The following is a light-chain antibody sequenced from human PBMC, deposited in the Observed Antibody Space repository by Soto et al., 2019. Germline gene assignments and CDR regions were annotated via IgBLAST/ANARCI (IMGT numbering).Light chain of an antibody. Sequence: EIVMTQSPATLSVSPGERATLSCRASQSVSTNLAWYQQKPGQAPRLLIFGSSSRAPGLPDRISGSGPGTQFTLTISSLQSEDFAVYYCQQYYYWPLTFGGGTKVEI. V-gene: IGKV3-15*01. CDR1: QSVSTN. CDR2: GSS. J-gene: IGKJ4*01. CDR3: QQYYYWPLT.